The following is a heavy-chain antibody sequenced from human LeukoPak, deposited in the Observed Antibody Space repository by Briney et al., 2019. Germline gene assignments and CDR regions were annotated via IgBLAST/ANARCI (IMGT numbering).Heavy chain of an antibody. V-gene: IGHV4-59*08. J-gene: IGHJ4*02. CDR3: ARHLDLTVWSFDH. Sequence: PSETLSLTCTVSGGSIRSYYWSWIRQPPGKGLEWIGYIYYSGSTDYSPSLKNRVTISVDTSKNQFSLKVSSVTAADTAVYYCARHLDLTVWSFDHWGQGTLVTVSS. D-gene: IGHD3/OR15-3a*01. CDR2: IYYSGST. CDR1: GGSIRSYY.